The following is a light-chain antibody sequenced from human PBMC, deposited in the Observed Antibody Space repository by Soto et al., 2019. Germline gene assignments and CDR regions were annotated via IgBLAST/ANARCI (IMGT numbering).Light chain of an antibody. CDR3: SSYTRSSTYV. CDR1: SSDVGGYNY. V-gene: IGLV2-14*01. J-gene: IGLJ1*01. CDR2: EVS. Sequence: QSDLTQPASVSGSPGQSITISCTGTSSDVGGYNYVSWYQQHPGKAPKLMIYEVSNRPSGVSNRFSGSKSGNTASLTISGLQAEDEADYYCSSYTRSSTYVFGTGTKVTVL.